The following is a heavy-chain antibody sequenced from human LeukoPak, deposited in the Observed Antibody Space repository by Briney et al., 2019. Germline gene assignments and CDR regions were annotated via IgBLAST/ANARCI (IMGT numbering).Heavy chain of an antibody. CDR2: ISGSGGST. CDR1: GFTFSSYA. J-gene: IGHJ4*02. D-gene: IGHD5-18*01. Sequence: GGSLRLSCAASGFTFSSYAMTWVRQAPGKGLECVSSISGSGGSTYSADSVKGRFTISRDNSKNTLYLQMNSLRAEDTAVYYCATRQWIQLWLLDYWGQGTLVTVSS. V-gene: IGHV3-23*01. CDR3: ATRQWIQLWLLDY.